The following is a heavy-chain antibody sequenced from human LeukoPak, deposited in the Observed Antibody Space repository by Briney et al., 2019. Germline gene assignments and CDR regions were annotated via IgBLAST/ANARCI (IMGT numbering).Heavy chain of an antibody. CDR1: GGTFSSYA. CDR2: IIPMFGTA. V-gene: IGHV1-69*05. J-gene: IGHJ4*02. Sequence: SVKVSCKASGGTFSSYAISWVRQAPGQGLEWMGGIIPMFGTANYAQKFQGRVTITTEESTSTAYMELSSLGSENTAMYYCARVFARGGEISGSYYYYWGQGTLVTVSS. D-gene: IGHD1-26*01. CDR3: ARVFARGGEISGSYYYY.